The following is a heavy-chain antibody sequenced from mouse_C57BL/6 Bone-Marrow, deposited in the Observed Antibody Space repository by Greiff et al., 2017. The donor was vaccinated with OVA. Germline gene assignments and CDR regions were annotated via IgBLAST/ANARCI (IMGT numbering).Heavy chain of an antibody. Sequence: EVQLQESGPGLAKPSQTLSLTCSVTGYSIPSDYWNWIRKFPGNKLEYMGYISYSGSTYYNPSLKSRISITRDTTKNQYYLQLNSVTTEDTATYYCARASAYYGNYGYFDVWGTGTTVTVSS. D-gene: IGHD2-10*01. J-gene: IGHJ1*03. CDR3: ARASAYYGNYGYFDV. CDR1: GYSIPSDY. CDR2: ISYSGST. V-gene: IGHV3-8*01.